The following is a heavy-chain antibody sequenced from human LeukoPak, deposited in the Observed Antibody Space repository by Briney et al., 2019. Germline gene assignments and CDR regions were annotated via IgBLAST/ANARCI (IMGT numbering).Heavy chain of an antibody. CDR3: ARPYGEADAFDI. V-gene: IGHV1-2*02. CDR2: INPNSGGT. CDR1: GYTLTGYY. D-gene: IGHD3-10*01. J-gene: IGHJ3*02. Sequence: ASVKVSCKASGYTLTGYYMHWVRQAPGQGLEWMGWINPNSGGTNYAQKFQGRVTMTRDTSISTAYMELSRLRSDDTAVYYCARPYGEADAFDIWGQGTMVTVSS.